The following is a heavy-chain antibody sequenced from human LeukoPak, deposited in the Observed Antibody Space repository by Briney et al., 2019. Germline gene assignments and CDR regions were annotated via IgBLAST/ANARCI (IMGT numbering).Heavy chain of an antibody. V-gene: IGHV1-2*02. D-gene: IGHD3-10*01. J-gene: IGHJ6*03. Sequence: ASVKVSCKASGYTFTDYYIHWVRQAPGQGLEWMGWINPNSGGTNYAQKFQGRVTMTRDTSISTAYMELSRLRSDDTAVYYCARDRRYYRYYYYMDVWGKGTTVTISS. CDR1: GYTFTDYY. CDR2: INPNSGGT. CDR3: ARDRRYYRYYYYMDV.